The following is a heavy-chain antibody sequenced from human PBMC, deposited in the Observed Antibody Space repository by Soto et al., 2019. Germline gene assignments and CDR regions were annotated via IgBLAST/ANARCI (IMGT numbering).Heavy chain of an antibody. CDR1: GYTFTSYG. V-gene: IGHV1-3*01. J-gene: IGHJ6*02. CDR2: INAGNGNT. D-gene: IGHD3-22*01. Sequence: ASVKVSCKASGYTFTSYGMHWVRQAPGQRLEWTGWINAGNGNTKYSEKFQGRVTITRDTSASTAYLGLSSLRSEDTAVYYCARDPNDSSAYYHHYYYGMDVWGQGTTVTVSS. CDR3: ARDPNDSSAYYHHYYYGMDV.